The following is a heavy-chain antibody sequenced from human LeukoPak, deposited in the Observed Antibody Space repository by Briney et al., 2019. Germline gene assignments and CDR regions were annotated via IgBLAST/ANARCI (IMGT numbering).Heavy chain of an antibody. CDR3: ARDRPTSNYDYVWGSYRQGYFDY. Sequence: KSSETLSLTCTVSGGSISSYYWSWIRQPAGKGLEWIGRIYTSGSTNYTPSLKSRVTMSVDTSKNQFSLKLSSVTAADTAVYYCARDRPTSNYDYVWGSYRQGYFDYWGQGTLVTVSS. CDR2: IYTSGST. CDR1: GGSISSYY. J-gene: IGHJ4*02. D-gene: IGHD3-16*02. V-gene: IGHV4-4*07.